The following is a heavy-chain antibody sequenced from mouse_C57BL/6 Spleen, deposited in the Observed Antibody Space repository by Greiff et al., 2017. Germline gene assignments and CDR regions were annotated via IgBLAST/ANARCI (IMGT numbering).Heavy chain of an antibody. CDR1: GYTFTSYR. D-gene: IGHD1-1*01. J-gene: IGHJ3*01. CDR2: INPSNGGT. CDR3: AWDEGRSSFAY. Sequence: QVQLQQPGTELVKPGASVKLSCKASGYTFTSYRMHWVKQRPGQGLEWIGNINPSNGGTTYNEKFKSKATLTVDKSSSTAYMQLSSLTSEDSAVYFCAWDEGRSSFAYWGQGTLVTVSA. V-gene: IGHV1-53*01.